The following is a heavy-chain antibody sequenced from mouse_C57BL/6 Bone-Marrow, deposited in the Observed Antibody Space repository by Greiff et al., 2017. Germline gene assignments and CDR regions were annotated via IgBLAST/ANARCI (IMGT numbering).Heavy chain of an antibody. CDR1: GFTFSDYG. Sequence: EVQLVESGGGLVKPGGSLKLSCAASGFTFSDYGMHWVRQAPEKGLEWVAYISSGSSTIYYADTVTGRFTISRDNAKNTLFLQMTSLRSEDTAMYYCARQGGSSLAYWGQGTLVTVSA. D-gene: IGHD1-1*01. CDR2: ISSGSSTI. J-gene: IGHJ3*01. CDR3: ARQGGSSLAY. V-gene: IGHV5-17*01.